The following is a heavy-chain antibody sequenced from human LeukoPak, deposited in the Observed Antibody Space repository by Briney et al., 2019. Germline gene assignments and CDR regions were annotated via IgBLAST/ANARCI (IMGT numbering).Heavy chain of an antibody. Sequence: PGGSLRLSCAASGFNFEDHSMHWVRQAPGKGLEWVSLISWDGRSAYYGDSVKGRFIISRDNSKNSLYLEMSSPRTEDTALYYCAKELGRQIEANAFDFWGQGTLVTVSS. D-gene: IGHD1-1*01. V-gene: IGHV3-43*01. CDR1: GFNFEDHS. CDR3: AKELGRQIEANAFDF. J-gene: IGHJ3*01. CDR2: ISWDGRSA.